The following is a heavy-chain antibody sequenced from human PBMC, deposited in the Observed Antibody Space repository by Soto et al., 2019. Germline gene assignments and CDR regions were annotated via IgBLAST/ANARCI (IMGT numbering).Heavy chain of an antibody. CDR1: GGSISSSSYY. D-gene: IGHD3-10*01. J-gene: IGHJ4*02. CDR2: IYYSGST. CDR3: ARTMVRGARFDY. Sequence: NPSETLSLTCTVSGGSISSSSYYWGWIRQPPGKGLEWIGSIYYSGSTYYNPSLKSRVTISVDTSKNQFSLKLSSVTAADTAVYYCARTMVRGARFDYWCQGTLVTVS. V-gene: IGHV4-39*01.